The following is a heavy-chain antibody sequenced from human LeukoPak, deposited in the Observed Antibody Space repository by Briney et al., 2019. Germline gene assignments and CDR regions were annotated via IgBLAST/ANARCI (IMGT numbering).Heavy chain of an antibody. CDR3: AKDPNYYGSGSYVGY. Sequence: QTGGSLRLSCAASGFTFSSYAMSWVRQAPGKGLEWVSAISGSGGSTYYADSVKGRFTISRDNSKNTLYLQMNSLRAEDTAVYYCAKDPNYYGSGSYVGYWGQGTLVTVSS. J-gene: IGHJ4*02. CDR1: GFTFSSYA. V-gene: IGHV3-23*01. D-gene: IGHD3-10*01. CDR2: ISGSGGST.